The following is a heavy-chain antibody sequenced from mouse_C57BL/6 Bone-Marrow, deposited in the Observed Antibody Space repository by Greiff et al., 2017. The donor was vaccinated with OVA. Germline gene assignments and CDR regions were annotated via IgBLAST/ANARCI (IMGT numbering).Heavy chain of an antibody. D-gene: IGHD1-1*01. CDR3: ARHGDYGSFFDY. Sequence: EVKLVESGGDLVKPGGSLKLSCAASRFTFSSYGMSWVRQTPDKRLEWVATISSGGSYTYYPDSVKGRFTISRDNAKNTLYLQMSSLKSEDTAMYYCARHGDYGSFFDYWGQGTTLTVSS. V-gene: IGHV5-6*01. CDR2: ISSGGSYT. CDR1: RFTFSSYG. J-gene: IGHJ2*01.